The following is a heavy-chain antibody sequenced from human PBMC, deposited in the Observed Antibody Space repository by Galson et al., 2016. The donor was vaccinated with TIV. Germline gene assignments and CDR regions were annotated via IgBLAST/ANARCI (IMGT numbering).Heavy chain of an antibody. CDR3: ARVNWARAFDY. D-gene: IGHD7-27*01. J-gene: IGHJ4*02. CDR1: GYIFINYY. V-gene: IGHV1-2*02. CDR2: FNPDSGAT. Sequence: SVKVSCKASGYIFINYYIHWVRQAPGQGLEWLGWFNPDSGATQYAQKFQGRVTMTRDTSISKAYMELRRLISDDTAVYYCARVNWARAFDYWGQGTQVTVSS.